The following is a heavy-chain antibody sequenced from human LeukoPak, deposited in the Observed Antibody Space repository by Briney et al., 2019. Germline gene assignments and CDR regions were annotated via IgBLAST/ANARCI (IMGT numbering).Heavy chain of an antibody. D-gene: IGHD6-6*01. J-gene: IGHJ5*02. V-gene: IGHV4-39*01. Sequence: SETLSLTCTVSGGSISSSSYYWGWIRQPPGKGLEWIGSIYYSGSTYYNPSLKSRVTISVDTSKNQFSLKLSSVTAADTAVYYCARHVFSSWKNWFDPWGQGTLVTVSS. CDR1: GGSISSSSYY. CDR3: ARHVFSSWKNWFDP. CDR2: IYYSGST.